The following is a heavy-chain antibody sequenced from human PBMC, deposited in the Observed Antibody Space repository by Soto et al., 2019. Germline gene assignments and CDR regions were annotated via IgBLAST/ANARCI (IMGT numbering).Heavy chain of an antibody. V-gene: IGHV3-74*01. Sequence: GGSLRLSCAASGFSFSSYWMHWVRQAPGKGLVWVSRINTDGSTTNYADSVKGRFTISRDNAKNTLWLQMNSLRAEDTAVYYCTRPHSSSSGLDYWGQGTLVTVSS. CDR3: TRPHSSSSGLDY. J-gene: IGHJ4*02. D-gene: IGHD6-6*01. CDR2: INTDGSTT. CDR1: GFSFSSYW.